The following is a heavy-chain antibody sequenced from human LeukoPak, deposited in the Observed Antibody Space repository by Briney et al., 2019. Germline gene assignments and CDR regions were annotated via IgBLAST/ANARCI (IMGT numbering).Heavy chain of an antibody. Sequence: ASVKVSCKASGYTFTSYGISWVRQAPGQGLEWMGWISAYNGNTNYARKLQGRVTMTTDTSTSTAYMELRSLRSDDTAVYYCARVEYYYGSGSSFDYWGQGTLVTVSS. CDR2: ISAYNGNT. V-gene: IGHV1-18*01. D-gene: IGHD3-10*01. CDR3: ARVEYYYGSGSSFDY. J-gene: IGHJ4*02. CDR1: GYTFTSYG.